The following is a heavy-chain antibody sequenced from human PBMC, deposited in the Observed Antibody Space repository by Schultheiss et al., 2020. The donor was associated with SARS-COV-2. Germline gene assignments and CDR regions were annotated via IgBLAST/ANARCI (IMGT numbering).Heavy chain of an antibody. CDR2: IYYSGST. D-gene: IGHD3-16*02. CDR1: GGSISAYS. V-gene: IGHV4-59*01. Sequence: SETLSLTCTVSGGSISAYSWSWIRQPPGKGLEWIGSIYYSGSTYYNPSLKSRVTISVDTSKNQFSLKLSSVTAADTAVYYCARAVYYDYVWGSYRHYYFDYWGQGTLVTVSS. J-gene: IGHJ4*02. CDR3: ARAVYYDYVWGSYRHYYFDY.